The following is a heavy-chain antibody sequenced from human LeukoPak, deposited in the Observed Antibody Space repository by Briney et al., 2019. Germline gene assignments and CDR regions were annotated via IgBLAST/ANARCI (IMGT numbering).Heavy chain of an antibody. CDR1: GGSISSYY. V-gene: IGHV4-34*01. CDR2: INHSGST. D-gene: IGHD3-10*01. J-gene: IGHJ4*02. Sequence: SETLSLTCTVSGGSISSYYWSWIRQPPGKGLEWIGEINHSGSTNYNPSLKSRVTISVDTSKNQFSLKLSSVTAADTAVYYCAGGYLVGDYWGQGTLVTVSS. CDR3: AGGYLVGDY.